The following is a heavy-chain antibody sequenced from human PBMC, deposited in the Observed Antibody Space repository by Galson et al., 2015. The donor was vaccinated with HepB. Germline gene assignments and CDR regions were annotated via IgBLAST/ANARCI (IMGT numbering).Heavy chain of an antibody. CDR2: INHSGST. CDR3: ARRQKVVGASYSSSWKTGFDY. CDR1: GGSFSGYY. J-gene: IGHJ4*02. D-gene: IGHD6-13*01. V-gene: IGHV4-34*01. Sequence: ETLSLTCAVYGGSFSGYYWSWIRQPPGKGLEWIGEINHSGSTNYNPSLKSRVTISVDTSKNQFSLKLSSVTAADTAVYYCARRQKVVGASYSSSWKTGFDYWGQGTLVTVSS.